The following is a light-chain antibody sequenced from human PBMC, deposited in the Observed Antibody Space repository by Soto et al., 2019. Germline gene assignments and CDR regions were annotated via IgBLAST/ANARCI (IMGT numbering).Light chain of an antibody. CDR3: QHYNSYSEA. Sequence: DIQMTQSPSTLSGSVGDRVTITRRASQTISSWLAWYQQKPGKAPKLLIYKASTLKSGVPSRFSGSGSGTEFTLTNSSLQPDDFATYYCQHYNSYSEAFGQGTKVDIK. V-gene: IGKV1-5*03. CDR2: KAS. CDR1: QTISSW. J-gene: IGKJ1*01.